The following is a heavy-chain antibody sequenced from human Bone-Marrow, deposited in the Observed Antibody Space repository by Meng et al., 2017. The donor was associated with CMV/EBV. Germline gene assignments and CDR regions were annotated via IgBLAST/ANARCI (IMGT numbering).Heavy chain of an antibody. CDR1: GFTFGDYA. CDR3: ARDPDRGGAFDI. J-gene: IGHJ3*02. D-gene: IGHD3-10*01. CDR2: ISSSSSYI. Sequence: GESLKISCTASGFTFGDYAISWVRQAPGKGLEWVSSISSSSSYIYYADSVKGRFTISRDNAKNSLYLQMNSLRAEDTAVYYCARDPDRGGAFDIWGQGTMVTVSS. V-gene: IGHV3-21*01.